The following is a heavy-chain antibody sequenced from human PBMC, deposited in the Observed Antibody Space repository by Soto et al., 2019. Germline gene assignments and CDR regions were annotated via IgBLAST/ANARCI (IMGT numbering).Heavy chain of an antibody. CDR3: ERPSCGGDCYSPVY. J-gene: IGHJ4*02. CDR1: GFIFSNYN. Sequence: EVQLVESGGGLVQPGGSLRLSCAASGFIFSNYNMHWVRQAPGKGLEWVSYISSSSNTIYYADSVKGRFTISRDNAKNSLYLQMNSLRAEDTAVYYCERPSCGGDCYSPVYWGQGTLVTVSS. D-gene: IGHD2-21*02. CDR2: ISSSSNTI. V-gene: IGHV3-48*01.